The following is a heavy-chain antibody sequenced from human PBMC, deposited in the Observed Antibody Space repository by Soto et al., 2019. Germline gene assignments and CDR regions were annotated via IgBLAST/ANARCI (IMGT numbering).Heavy chain of an antibody. V-gene: IGHV2-5*02. J-gene: IGHJ6*02. Sequence: QITLMESGPTLVTPTQTLTLTCTFPGFSLSTSGVGVAWIRQPTGKALEWLALIYWDDDKRYRPSLETRLTISKATSKYQVVLTLTTMLSADTATYYCAYLPCSGGSIDAFSYSGMEVWGQSTTVTVSS. CDR3: AYLPCSGGSIDAFSYSGMEV. CDR2: IYWDDDK. CDR1: GFSLSTSGVG. D-gene: IGHD2-15*01.